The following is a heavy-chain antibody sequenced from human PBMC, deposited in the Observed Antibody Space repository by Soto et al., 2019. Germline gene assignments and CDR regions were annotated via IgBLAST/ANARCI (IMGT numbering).Heavy chain of an antibody. CDR3: AHRSRGYAYYFDQ. J-gene: IGHJ4*02. CDR2: IFWDDDK. D-gene: IGHD5-12*01. Sequence: QITLKESGPALVRPTQTLTLTCSFSGFSLTTRGVAVGWIRQPPGKALECLALIFWDDDKWYRPSLRSRLTITEDTSKNQVVLTITNIDPVDTATYYCAHRSRGYAYYFDQWGQGTLVTVSS. CDR1: GFSLTTRGVA. V-gene: IGHV2-5*02.